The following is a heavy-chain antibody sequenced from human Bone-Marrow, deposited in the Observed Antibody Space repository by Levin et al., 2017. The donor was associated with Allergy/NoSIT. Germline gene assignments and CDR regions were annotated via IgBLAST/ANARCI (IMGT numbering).Heavy chain of an antibody. CDR1: GFSVSNSS. CDR2: LYVGGTP. CDR3: ARAASVTVATRYFDF. D-gene: IGHD2-21*02. V-gene: IGHV3-53*01. J-gene: IGHJ4*02. Sequence: QPGGSLRLSCAASGFSVSNSSMNWVRQAPGKGLEWVSVLYVGGTPYYADSVKGRFTISRDNSKNTLSLQMNSLRAEDTAVYYCARAASVTVATRYFDFWGQGTLVTVSS.